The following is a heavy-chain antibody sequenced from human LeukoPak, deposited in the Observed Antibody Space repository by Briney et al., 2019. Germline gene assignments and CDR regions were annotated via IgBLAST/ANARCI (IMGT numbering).Heavy chain of an antibody. D-gene: IGHD3-10*01. Sequence: KPSETLSLTCAVYGGSFSGYYWSWIRQPPGKGLEWIGEINHSGSTNYNPSLKSRVTISVDTSKNQFSLKLSSVTAADTAVYYCAREGGSGSYSAFDYWGQGTLVTVSS. CDR1: GGSFSGYY. V-gene: IGHV4-34*01. CDR2: INHSGST. CDR3: AREGGSGSYSAFDY. J-gene: IGHJ4*02.